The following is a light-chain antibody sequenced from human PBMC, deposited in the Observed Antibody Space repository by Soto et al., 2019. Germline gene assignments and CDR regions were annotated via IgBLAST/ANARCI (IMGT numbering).Light chain of an antibody. CDR2: AAS. Sequence: DIQMTQSPSSLSASVGDRVTITCRASQSISSYLNWYQQKPGKAPKLLIYAASSLQSGFPSRFSGSGSGTGFSISYSSLQPEDFATLQCPQSYSTPYTFGPGTKVDIK. V-gene: IGKV1-39*01. J-gene: IGKJ3*01. CDR1: QSISSY. CDR3: PQSYSTPYT.